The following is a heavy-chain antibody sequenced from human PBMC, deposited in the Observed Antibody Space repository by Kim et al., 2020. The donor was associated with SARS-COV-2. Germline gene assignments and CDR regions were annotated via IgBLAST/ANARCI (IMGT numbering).Heavy chain of an antibody. Sequence: SETLSLTCSVSGGSITGGGYYWSWLRQAAGEGLEWIGFVYTSGTVKYNPSFSARVTLSINKYRDQFSMTLSSVSAADTGVYFCARDRGGGHWGGSYEAFDIWGQGTTVIVS. J-gene: IGHJ3*02. D-gene: IGHD2-21*01. CDR3: ARDRGGGHWGGSYEAFDI. CDR1: GGSITGGGYY. V-gene: IGHV4-61*02. CDR2: VYTSGTV.